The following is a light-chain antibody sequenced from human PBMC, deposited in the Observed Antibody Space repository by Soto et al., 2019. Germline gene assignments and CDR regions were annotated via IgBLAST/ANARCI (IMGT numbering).Light chain of an antibody. Sequence: QSVLTQPPSASGTPGQSVTISCSGSTSNIGSNTVNWYQQLPGTAPKLLVYSNDQRPSGVPDRFSASKSGTSAFLAISGLQSEDEADYDCAVWDDSLNAWVFGGGTNSPS. V-gene: IGLV1-44*01. CDR1: TSNIGSNT. CDR3: AVWDDSLNAWV. CDR2: SND. J-gene: IGLJ3*02.